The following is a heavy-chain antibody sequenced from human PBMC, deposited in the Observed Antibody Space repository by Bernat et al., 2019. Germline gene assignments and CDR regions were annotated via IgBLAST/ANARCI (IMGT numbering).Heavy chain of an antibody. CDR1: GFTVSSNY. V-gene: IGHV3-53*04. CDR3: ARDREGSWFDP. CDR2: IYSGGST. J-gene: IGHJ5*02. Sequence: EVQLVESGGGLVQPGGSLRLSCAASGFTVSSNYMSWVRQAPGKGLEWVSVIYSGGSTYYADSVKGRFTISRHNSKNKLYLQMNSLRAEDTAVYYCARDREGSWFDPWGQGTLVTVSS. D-gene: IGHD5-24*01.